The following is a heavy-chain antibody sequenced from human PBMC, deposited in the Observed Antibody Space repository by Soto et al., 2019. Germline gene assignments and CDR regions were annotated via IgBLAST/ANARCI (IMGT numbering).Heavy chain of an antibody. CDR3: ARRYSGTYYRSYYFDY. CDR2: IYSSGST. V-gene: IGHV4-59*01. CDR1: GDSMITYY. J-gene: IGHJ4*02. D-gene: IGHD1-26*01. Sequence: SETLSLTCTVSGDSMITYYWSWIRQPPWKGLECIGNIYSSGSTDYNPSLKSRVTISVDMSKNQFSLNLNSVTAADTAVYYCARRYSGTYYRSYYFDYWGQGILVTVSS.